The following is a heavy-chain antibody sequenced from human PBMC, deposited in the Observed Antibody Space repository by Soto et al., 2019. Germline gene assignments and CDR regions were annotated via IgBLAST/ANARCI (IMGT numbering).Heavy chain of an antibody. CDR3: ARGGGIAARHNWFDP. Sequence: ASVKVSCKASGGTFSSYTISWVRQAPGQGLEWMGRIIPILGIANYAQKFQGRVTITADKSTSTAYMELSSLRSEDTAVYYCARGGGIAARHNWFDPWGQGTLVTVSS. J-gene: IGHJ5*02. CDR1: GGTFSSYT. CDR2: IIPILGIA. V-gene: IGHV1-69*02. D-gene: IGHD6-6*01.